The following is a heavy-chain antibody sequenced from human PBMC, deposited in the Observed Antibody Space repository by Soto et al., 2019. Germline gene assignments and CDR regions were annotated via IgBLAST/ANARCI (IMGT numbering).Heavy chain of an antibody. D-gene: IGHD3-9*01. CDR3: ASRKRDILTGYFTFGFDP. Sequence: PSETLSLTCTVSGGSISSYYWSWIRQPPGKGLEWIGYIYYSGSTNYNPSLKSRVTISVDTSKNQFSLKLSSVTAADTAVYYCASRKRDILTGYFTFGFDPWGQGTLVTVSS. CDR2: IYYSGST. V-gene: IGHV4-59*08. J-gene: IGHJ5*02. CDR1: GGSISSYY.